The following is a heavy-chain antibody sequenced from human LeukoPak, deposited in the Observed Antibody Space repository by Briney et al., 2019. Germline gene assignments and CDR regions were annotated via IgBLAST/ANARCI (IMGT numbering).Heavy chain of an antibody. J-gene: IGHJ4*02. CDR3: ARVRGSTDWYVDY. D-gene: IGHD2-2*01. Sequence: PGGSLRLSCTASGFTFGDYAMSWVRQAPGKGLEWVAIIYSDESNKYYADSVRGRSTISRDISKNTLFLQMNSLSAEDTAVYYCARVRGSTDWYVDYWGQGTLVTVSS. CDR1: GFTFGDYA. V-gene: IGHV3-30*04. CDR2: IYSDESNK.